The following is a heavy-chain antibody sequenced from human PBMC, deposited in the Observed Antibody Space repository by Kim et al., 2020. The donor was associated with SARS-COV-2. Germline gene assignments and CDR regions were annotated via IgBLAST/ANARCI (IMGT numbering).Heavy chain of an antibody. Sequence: GGSLRLSCAASGFTFSSDWMHWVRQAPGKGLMWVSRINSDGSTTTYADSVKGRFTISRDNAKNTLYLQMNSLRAEDTAVYYCTRRVAVAAAHSFDYWGQG. CDR3: TRRVAVAAAHSFDY. J-gene: IGHJ4*02. V-gene: IGHV3-74*01. D-gene: IGHD2-15*01. CDR2: INSDGSTT. CDR1: GFTFSSDW.